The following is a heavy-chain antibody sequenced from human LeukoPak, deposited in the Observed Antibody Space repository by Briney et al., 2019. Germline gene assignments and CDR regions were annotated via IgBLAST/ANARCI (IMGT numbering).Heavy chain of an antibody. J-gene: IGHJ5*01. D-gene: IGHD2-21*02. Sequence: SQSLSLTCTVSGGSISSNNYYWSWIRQPAGKGLEWIGRIYTSGSTNYNPSLKSRVTISVDMSKNEFSLKLSSVTAADTAVYYCARAWVTWFDSWGQGTQVTVSS. CDR2: IYTSGST. CDR1: GGSISSNNYY. CDR3: ARAWVTWFDS. V-gene: IGHV4-61*02.